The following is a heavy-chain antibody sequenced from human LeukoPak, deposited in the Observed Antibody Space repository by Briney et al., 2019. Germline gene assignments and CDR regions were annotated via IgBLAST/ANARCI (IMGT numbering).Heavy chain of an antibody. V-gene: IGHV3-30*02. J-gene: IGHJ4*02. CDR2: IRYDGSNK. D-gene: IGHD3-3*01. CDR3: AKDRQTITIFGVVNTPRANFDY. Sequence: GGSLRLSCAASGFSFSRYDIHWVRQAPGKGLEWVAFIRYDGSNKNYADSVKGRFTISRDNFMSTVYLQMDSLRAEDTAVYYCAKDRQTITIFGVVNTPRANFDYWGQGTLVTVSS. CDR1: GFSFSRYD.